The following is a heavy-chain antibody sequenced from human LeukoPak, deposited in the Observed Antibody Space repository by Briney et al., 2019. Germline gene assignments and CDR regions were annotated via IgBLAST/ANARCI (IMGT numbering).Heavy chain of an antibody. CDR2: TYYRSRWYN. CDR1: GDSVSSNSAV. D-gene: IGHD6-13*01. J-gene: IGHJ4*02. Sequence: SQTLSLTCAISGDSVSSNSAVWNWIRRSPSRGLEWLGRTYYRSRWYNDYAVSVKSRISVNPDTSKNQFSLQLNSVTPEDTAVYYCTRGGAAAGFDFWGQGTLVTVSS. CDR3: TRGGAAAGFDF. V-gene: IGHV6-1*01.